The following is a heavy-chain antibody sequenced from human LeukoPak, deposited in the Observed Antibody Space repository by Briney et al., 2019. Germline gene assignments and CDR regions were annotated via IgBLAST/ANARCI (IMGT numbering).Heavy chain of an antibody. D-gene: IGHD1-26*01. V-gene: IGHV1-24*01. Sequence: ASVKVSCKVSGYTLTELPMHWVRQAPGKGLEWMGGFDPEDGETIYAQKFQGRVTMTEDTSTDTAYMELSSLRSEDTAVYYCATDPARSGSYLFDYWGQGTLVTVSS. CDR2: FDPEDGET. J-gene: IGHJ4*02. CDR3: ATDPARSGSYLFDY. CDR1: GYTLTELP.